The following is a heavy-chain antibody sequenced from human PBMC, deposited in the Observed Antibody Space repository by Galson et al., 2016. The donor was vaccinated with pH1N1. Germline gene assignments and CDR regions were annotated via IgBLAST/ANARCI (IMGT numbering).Heavy chain of an antibody. CDR3: VKLDSSGYYYGRFDS. Sequence: SLRLSCAASGFAFNIFAMSWVRQAPGKGPEWVSSISASGANTNYADPVKGRFTISRDNSKNTLYLQPNSLRAEDTAIYYCVKLDSSGYYYGRFDSWGQGTLVTVSS. J-gene: IGHJ4*02. D-gene: IGHD3-22*01. CDR1: GFAFNIFA. V-gene: IGHV3-23*01. CDR2: ISASGANT.